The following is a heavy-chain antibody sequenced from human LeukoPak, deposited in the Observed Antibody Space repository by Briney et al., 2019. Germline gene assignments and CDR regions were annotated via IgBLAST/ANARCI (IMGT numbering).Heavy chain of an antibody. CDR3: AELGITMIGGV. J-gene: IGHJ6*04. Sequence: GGSLRLSCAASGFTVSSNYMNWVRQAPGKGLEWVSYISSSSSTIYYADSVKGRFTISRDNAKNSLYLQMNSLRAEDTAVYYCAELGITMIGGVWGKGTTVTISS. V-gene: IGHV3-48*01. CDR2: ISSSSSTI. D-gene: IGHD3-10*02. CDR1: GFTVSSNY.